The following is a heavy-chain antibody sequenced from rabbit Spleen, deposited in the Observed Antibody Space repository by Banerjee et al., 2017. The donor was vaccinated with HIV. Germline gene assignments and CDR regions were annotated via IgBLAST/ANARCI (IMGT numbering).Heavy chain of an antibody. CDR2: IGTGFGDT. CDR1: GFSFSSGYD. Sequence: QEQLEESGGDLVKPEGSLTLTCTASGFSFSSGYDMCWVRQAPGKGLEWIACIGTGFGDTYYANWAKGRFTISKTSSTTVTLQVTSLTAADTATYFCARSGNSDSGSGYSLWGPGTLVTVS. CDR3: ARSGNSDSGSGYSL. J-gene: IGHJ4*01. D-gene: IGHD1-1*01. V-gene: IGHV1S45*01.